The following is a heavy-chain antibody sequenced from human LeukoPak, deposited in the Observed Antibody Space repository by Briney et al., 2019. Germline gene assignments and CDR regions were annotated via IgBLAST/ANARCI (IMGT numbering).Heavy chain of an antibody. V-gene: IGHV4-4*02. CDR3: ARGKRSLIDY. CDR2: IYHSGST. CDR1: GGSISSSNW. J-gene: IGHJ4*02. Sequence: SETLSLTCAVSGGSISSSNWWSWVRQPPGKGLEWIGEIYHSGSTNYNPSLKSRVTISVDTSKNQFSLKLSSVTAADTAVYYCARGKRSLIDYWGQGTLVTVSS.